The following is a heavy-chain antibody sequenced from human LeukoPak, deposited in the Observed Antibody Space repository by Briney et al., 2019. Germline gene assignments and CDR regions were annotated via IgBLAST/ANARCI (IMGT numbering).Heavy chain of an antibody. D-gene: IGHD2-2*01. J-gene: IGHJ3*02. Sequence: GGSLRLSCAVSGFTFRSYSINWVRQAPGKGLEWVSSISSSSSYIYYADSVKGRFTISRDNAKNSLYLQMNSLRAEDTAVYYCARDRASWAYAFDIWGQGTMVTVSS. CDR3: ARDRASWAYAFDI. CDR2: ISSSSSYI. CDR1: GFTFRSYS. V-gene: IGHV3-21*04.